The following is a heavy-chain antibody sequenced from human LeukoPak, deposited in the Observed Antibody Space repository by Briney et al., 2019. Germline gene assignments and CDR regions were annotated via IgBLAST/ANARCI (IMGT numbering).Heavy chain of an antibody. CDR2: ISYEGSST. J-gene: IGHJ6*04. Sequence: PGTSLRLSCAASGFPFTYYVMHWVRQAPGKGLEWVAVISYEGSSTSYSDSVKGRFTVSRDNSKTTLYLQISSLRAEDTAVYYCAIDPYNGSGRSYGVDVWGEGTTVIVSS. D-gene: IGHD3-10*01. V-gene: IGHV3-30*03. CDR1: GFPFTYYV. CDR3: AIDPYNGSGRSYGVDV.